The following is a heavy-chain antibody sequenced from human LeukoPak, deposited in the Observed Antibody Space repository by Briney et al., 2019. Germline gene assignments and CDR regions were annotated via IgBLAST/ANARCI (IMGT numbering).Heavy chain of an antibody. CDR1: GGSFSGYY. Sequence: SETLSLTCAVYGGSFSGYYWSWIRQPPGKGLEWIGSIYYSGSTYYNPSLKSRVTISVDTSKNQFSLKLSSVTAADTAVYYCARLSITMVRGVIPGGQDDYWGQGTLVTVSS. CDR3: ARLSITMVRGVIPGGQDDY. J-gene: IGHJ4*02. CDR2: IYYSGST. V-gene: IGHV4-34*01. D-gene: IGHD3-10*01.